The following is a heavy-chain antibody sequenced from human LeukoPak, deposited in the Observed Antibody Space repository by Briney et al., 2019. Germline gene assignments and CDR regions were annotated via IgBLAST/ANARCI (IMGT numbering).Heavy chain of an antibody. D-gene: IGHD6-6*01. CDR3: ARGWSSSSYFGY. CDR1: GITVSANY. J-gene: IGHJ4*02. Sequence: GGSLRLSCAASGITVSANYWNWVRQAPGKGLEWVSVISGGGSTSYADSVKGRFTISRDNSKNTLYLQMNSLRAEDTAVYYCARGWSSSSYFGYWGQGTLVTVSS. V-gene: IGHV3-66*01. CDR2: ISGGGST.